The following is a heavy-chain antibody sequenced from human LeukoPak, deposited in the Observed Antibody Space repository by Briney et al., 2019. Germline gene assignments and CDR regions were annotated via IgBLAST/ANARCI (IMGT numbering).Heavy chain of an antibody. Sequence: ASVKVSCKASGYTFTSYGISWVRQAPGQGLEWMGWISAYNGNTNYAQKLQGRVTMTTDTSTSTAYMELRSLRSDDTAVYYCAKDRGFGEYFPFFYWGQGTLVTVSS. CDR3: AKDRGFGEYFPFFY. CDR2: ISAYNGNT. D-gene: IGHD3-10*01. CDR1: GYTFTSYG. V-gene: IGHV1-18*01. J-gene: IGHJ4*02.